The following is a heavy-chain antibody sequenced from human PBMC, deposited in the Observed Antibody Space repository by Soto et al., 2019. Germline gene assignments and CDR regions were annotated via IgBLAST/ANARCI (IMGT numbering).Heavy chain of an antibody. J-gene: IGHJ4*02. D-gene: IGHD3-22*01. V-gene: IGHV3-30-3*01. CDR1: GFPFSTYA. Sequence: PGGALRLSCAASGFPFSTYAMHWVRQAPGKGLEWVVVISYDGAYKYYADSVKGRFTISRDNSKNTVYLQMSSLRPEDTAVYYCAREGVYDISVHSFDYWGQGALVTVFS. CDR2: ISYDGAYK. CDR3: AREGVYDISVHSFDY.